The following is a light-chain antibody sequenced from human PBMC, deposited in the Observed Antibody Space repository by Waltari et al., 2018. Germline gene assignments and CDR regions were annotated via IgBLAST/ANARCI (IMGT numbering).Light chain of an antibody. CDR1: QCVTSIS. Sequence: EIVSTQSPGTPSSFPGESATLSCWASQCVTSISLTWYQHKLGQAPRPLIYGTSSRATGIPDRFSGSGSGTDFTRTISRLEPEDFAVYYCQQYDGEVVTFGGGTKVEI. J-gene: IGKJ4*01. CDR3: QQYDGEVVT. CDR2: GTS. V-gene: IGKV3-20*01.